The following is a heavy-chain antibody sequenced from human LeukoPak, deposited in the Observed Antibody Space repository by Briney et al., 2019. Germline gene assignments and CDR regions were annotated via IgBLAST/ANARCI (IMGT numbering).Heavy chain of an antibody. V-gene: IGHV3-23*01. CDR3: AKAFSFGTAPFDY. CDR1: GFTFSSYA. J-gene: IGHJ4*02. Sequence: GRSLRLSCAASGFTFSSYAMSWVRQAPGKGLEWVSAISGSGGSTYYADSVKGRFTISRDNSKNTLYLQMNSLRAEDTAVYYCAKAFSFGTAPFDYWGQGTLVTVSS. CDR2: ISGSGGST. D-gene: IGHD1-14*01.